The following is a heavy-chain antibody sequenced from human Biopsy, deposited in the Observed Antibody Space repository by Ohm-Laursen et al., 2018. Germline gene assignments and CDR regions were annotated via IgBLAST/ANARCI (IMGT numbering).Heavy chain of an antibody. CDR3: ATSRSGRALGDS. D-gene: IGHD6-19*01. J-gene: IGHJ4*02. CDR2: INPGGGGT. Sequence: GSSVKVSCKVAENPFSTYYIHWVRQAPGQGLEWVGVINPGGGGTNYTQKFQDRVTVTRDTSTSAVYMELTDLLSEDTAVYYCATSRSGRALGDSWGQGTLVTVSS. CDR1: ENPFSTYY. V-gene: IGHV1-46*01.